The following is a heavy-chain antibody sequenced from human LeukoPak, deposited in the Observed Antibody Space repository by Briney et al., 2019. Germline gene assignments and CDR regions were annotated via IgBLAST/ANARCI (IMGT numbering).Heavy chain of an antibody. CDR2: IYYSGST. CDR3: ARVRGAAFDI. Sequence: SETLSLTCTVSGGSISSYYWSWLRQPPGKGLEWIGYIYYSGSTNYNPSLTSRVTISVDTSKNQFSLKLSSVTAADTAVYYCARVRGAAFDIWGQGTMVTVSS. D-gene: IGHD3-10*01. V-gene: IGHV4-59*01. J-gene: IGHJ3*02. CDR1: GGSISSYY.